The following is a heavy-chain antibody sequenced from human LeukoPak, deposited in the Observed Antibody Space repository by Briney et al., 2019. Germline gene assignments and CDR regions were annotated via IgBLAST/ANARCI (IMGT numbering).Heavy chain of an antibody. CDR3: AKDSAKKYDDY. CDR1: GVTFSSYC. Sequence: PGGSLRLSCAASGVTFSSYCMSWVRQAPGKGLEWVSGISGSDGSTNYADSVKGRFTISRENTTHTLYLQMNSLRAEDTAVYYCAKDSAKKYDDYWGQGTLVTVSS. V-gene: IGHV3-23*01. CDR2: ISGSDGST. J-gene: IGHJ4*02. D-gene: IGHD2/OR15-2a*01.